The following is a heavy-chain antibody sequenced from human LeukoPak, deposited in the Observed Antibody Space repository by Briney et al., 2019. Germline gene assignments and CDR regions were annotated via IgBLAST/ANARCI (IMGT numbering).Heavy chain of an antibody. CDR3: ARKSIVTAGREPHDF. D-gene: IGHD6-13*01. Sequence: SETLSLTCAFYGGSFSGYYWSLIRQPPGKGLEWIGEIDHSGRTNSNASLKSRVTLSVDMSKNQFSLRLSSVTAADTAVYYCARKSIVTAGREPHDFWDQGTLVTVSP. CDR2: IDHSGRT. CDR1: GGSFSGYY. V-gene: IGHV4-34*01. J-gene: IGHJ4*02.